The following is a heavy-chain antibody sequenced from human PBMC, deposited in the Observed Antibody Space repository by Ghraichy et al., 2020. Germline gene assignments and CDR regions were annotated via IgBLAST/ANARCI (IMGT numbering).Heavy chain of an antibody. CDR2: IIPILGIA. J-gene: IGHJ4*02. V-gene: IGHV1-69*04. CDR3: ARDPSRDGYKY. Sequence: SVKVSCKASGGTFSSYAISWVRQAPGQGLEWMGRIIPILGIANYAQKFQGRVTITADKSTSTAYMELSSLRSEDTAVYYCARDPSRDGYKYWGQGTLVTVSS. D-gene: IGHD5-24*01. CDR1: GGTFSSYA.